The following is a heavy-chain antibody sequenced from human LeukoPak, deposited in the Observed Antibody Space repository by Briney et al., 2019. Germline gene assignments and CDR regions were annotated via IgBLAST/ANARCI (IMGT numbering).Heavy chain of an antibody. J-gene: IGHJ4*02. D-gene: IGHD3-22*01. Sequence: GGSLRLSCAASGFTFSSYGMHWVRQAPGKGLEWVAVISYDGSNKYYADSVKGRFTISRDNSKNTLYLQMNSLRAEDTAVYYCAKDMNYYDSSGYYSLPFDYWGQGTLVTVSS. V-gene: IGHV3-30*18. CDR3: AKDMNYYDSSGYYSLPFDY. CDR1: GFTFSSYG. CDR2: ISYDGSNK.